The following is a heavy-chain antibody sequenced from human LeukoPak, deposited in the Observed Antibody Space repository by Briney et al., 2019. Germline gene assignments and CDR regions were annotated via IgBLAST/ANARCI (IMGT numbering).Heavy chain of an antibody. CDR1: GFTFSAFA. V-gene: IGHV3-23*01. J-gene: IGHJ3*02. CDR3: ARDPNGDYIGAFDM. Sequence: GGSLRLSCTVPGFTFSAFAMMWVRQAPGKGPELVSAIHAGGIPAFYAESVEGRFTISRDNSRNTLFLQMNSLAAEDTAVYYCARDPNGDYIGAFDMWGPGTMVTVSS. CDR2: IHAGGIPA. D-gene: IGHD4-17*01.